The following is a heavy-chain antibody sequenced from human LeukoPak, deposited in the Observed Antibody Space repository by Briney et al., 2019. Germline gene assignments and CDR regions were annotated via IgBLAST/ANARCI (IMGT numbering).Heavy chain of an antibody. CDR2: ISSSGSTI. J-gene: IGHJ6*03. D-gene: IGHD3-10*01. V-gene: IGHV3-48*03. Sequence: PGGSLRLSCAASGFTFSSYEMNWVRQAPGKGLEWVSYISSSGSTIYYADSVKGRFTISRDNAKNSLYLQMNSLRAEDTAVYYCARYGGSGSYPYYYYMDVWGKGTTVTISS. CDR1: GFTFSSYE. CDR3: ARYGGSGSYPYYYYMDV.